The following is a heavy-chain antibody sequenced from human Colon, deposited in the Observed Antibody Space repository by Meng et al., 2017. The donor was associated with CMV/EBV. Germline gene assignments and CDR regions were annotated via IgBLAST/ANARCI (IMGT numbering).Heavy chain of an antibody. V-gene: IGHV3-30*03. J-gene: IGHJ4*02. CDR2: ISFHEKNE. CDR3: ASWSSSWTDSFDY. CDR1: GFSFSDYN. Sequence: GESLKISCVASGFSFSDYNMNWVRQAPGKGLEWVAAISFHEKNEYYADSVKGRFTISRDNSKNTLYLQMSNLSPEDTAVYYCASWSSSWTDSFDYWGQGTLVTVSS. D-gene: IGHD6-13*01.